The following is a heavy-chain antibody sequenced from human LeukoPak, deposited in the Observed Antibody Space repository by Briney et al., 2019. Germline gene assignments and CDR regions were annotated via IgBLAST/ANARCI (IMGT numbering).Heavy chain of an antibody. CDR2: IRYDGSYK. D-gene: IGHD7-27*01. CDR1: GFPFRSYA. CDR3: ARDLAWGAFDY. V-gene: IGHV3-30*02. Sequence: GGSLRLSCAASGFPFRSYAMHWVRQAPGKGLEWVAFIRYDGSYKYYADSVKGRFTISRDNSKNTLSLQMNSLRVEDTAVYYCARDLAWGAFDYWGQGTLVTVSS. J-gene: IGHJ4*02.